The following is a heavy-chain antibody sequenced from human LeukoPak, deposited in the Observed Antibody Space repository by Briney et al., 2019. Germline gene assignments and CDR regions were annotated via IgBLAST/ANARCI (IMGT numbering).Heavy chain of an antibody. CDR3: ASPLTPYYYDSQYDY. J-gene: IGHJ4*02. V-gene: IGHV3-21*01. D-gene: IGHD3-22*01. CDR2: ISSSSSYI. CDR1: GFTFSSYS. Sequence: MAGGSLILSCAASGFTFSSYSMNWVRQAPGKGLEWVSSISSSSSYIYYADSVKGRFTISRDNAKNSLYLQMNSLRAEDTAVYYCASPLTPYYYDSQYDYWGQGTLVTVSS.